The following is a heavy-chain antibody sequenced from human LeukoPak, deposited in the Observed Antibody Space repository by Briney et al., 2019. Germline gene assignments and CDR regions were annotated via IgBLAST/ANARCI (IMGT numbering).Heavy chain of an antibody. CDR3: ARSYYYGSADFDY. Sequence: RPSETLSLTCAVYGGSFSGYYWSWIRQPPGKGLEWIGEINHSGSTNYNPSLKSRVTISVDTSKNQFSLKLSSVTAADTAVYYCARSYYYGSADFDYWGQGTLVTVSS. J-gene: IGHJ4*02. V-gene: IGHV4-34*01. CDR1: GGSFSGYY. D-gene: IGHD3-10*01. CDR2: INHSGST.